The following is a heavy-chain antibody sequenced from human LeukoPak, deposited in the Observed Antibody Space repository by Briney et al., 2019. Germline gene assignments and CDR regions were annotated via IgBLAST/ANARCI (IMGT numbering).Heavy chain of an antibody. J-gene: IGHJ4*02. CDR2: ISGSGGST. Sequence: GGSLRLSCAASGFTFSSYGMSWVRQAPGKGLEWVSAISGSGGSTYYADSVKGRFTISRDNSKNTLYLQMNSLRAEDTAVYYCAKVTFHYYDSSGYPSETDYWGQGTLVTVSS. CDR3: AKVTFHYYDSSGYPSETDY. CDR1: GFTFSSYG. D-gene: IGHD3-22*01. V-gene: IGHV3-23*01.